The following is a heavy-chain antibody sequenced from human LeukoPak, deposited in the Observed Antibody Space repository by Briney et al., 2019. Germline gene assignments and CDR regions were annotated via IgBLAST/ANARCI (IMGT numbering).Heavy chain of an antibody. J-gene: IGHJ4*02. V-gene: IGHV3-48*04. CDR3: ARKNGLDY. CDR2: INGRGITI. CDR1: GFTFSAYS. Sequence: GGSLRLSCAASGFTFSAYSMNWVRHTPGRGLEWVANINGRGITIHYADSFKGRFTISRDNAKNSLYLQMNSLRAEDTAVYYCARKNGLDYWGQGTLVTVSS.